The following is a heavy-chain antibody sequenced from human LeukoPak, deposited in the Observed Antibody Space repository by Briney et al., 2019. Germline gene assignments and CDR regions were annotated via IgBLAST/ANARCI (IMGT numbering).Heavy chain of an antibody. Sequence: SETLSLTCAVYGGSFSGYYWSWIRLPPGKGLEWIGEVNHSGSTNYNPSLKSRVTISVDTSKNQFSLKLSSVTAADTAVYYCARIFTMIVVVPTPYGMDVWGQGTTVTVSS. CDR2: VNHSGST. CDR3: ARIFTMIVVVPTPYGMDV. J-gene: IGHJ6*02. V-gene: IGHV4-34*01. D-gene: IGHD3-22*01. CDR1: GGSFSGYY.